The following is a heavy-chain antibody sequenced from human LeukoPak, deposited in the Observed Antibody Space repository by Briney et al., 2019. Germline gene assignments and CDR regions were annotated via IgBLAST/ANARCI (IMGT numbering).Heavy chain of an antibody. Sequence: ASVKVSCKASGYTFTSYDINWVRQATGQGLEWMGWMNPNSGNTGYAQKFLGRVTMTRNTSISTAYMELSSLRSEDTAVYYCARGRRAAAGPNPHYYFDYWGQGTLVTVSS. D-gene: IGHD6-13*01. V-gene: IGHV1-8*01. J-gene: IGHJ4*02. CDR2: MNPNSGNT. CDR1: GYTFTSYD. CDR3: ARGRRAAAGPNPHYYFDY.